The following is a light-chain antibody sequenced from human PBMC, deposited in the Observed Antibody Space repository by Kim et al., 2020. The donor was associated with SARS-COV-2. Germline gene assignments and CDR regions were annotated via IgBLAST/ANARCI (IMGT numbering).Light chain of an antibody. CDR2: NNN. Sequence: QSVVTQPPSASGTPGQRVSISCSGSSSNIGTNTVNWYQQVPGTAPKLLIYNNNQRPSGVPDRFSGSKSGTSASLAISGLQSEDEADYFCAVWDDTLNGPNWVFGGGTQLTVL. CDR3: AVWDDTLNGPNWV. CDR1: SSNIGTNT. V-gene: IGLV1-44*01. J-gene: IGLJ3*02.